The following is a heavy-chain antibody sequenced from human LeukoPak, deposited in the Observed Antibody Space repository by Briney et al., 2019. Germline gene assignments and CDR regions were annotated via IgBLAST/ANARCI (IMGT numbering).Heavy chain of an antibody. Sequence: ASVKVSCKASGYTFTGYPMHWVRQAPGQGLEWMGWINPNSGGTTCAQKFQGRVTMTRDTSISTAYMELSRLTSDDTAVYYCAPSGEDYFDYWGQGTLVTVSS. V-gene: IGHV1-2*02. CDR2: INPNSGGT. D-gene: IGHD3-3*01. J-gene: IGHJ4*02. CDR3: APSGEDYFDY. CDR1: GYTFTGYP.